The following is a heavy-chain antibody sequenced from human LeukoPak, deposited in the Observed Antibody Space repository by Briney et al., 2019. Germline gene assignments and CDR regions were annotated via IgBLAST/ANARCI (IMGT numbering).Heavy chain of an antibody. CDR2: INHSGST. CDR1: GGSFSGYY. D-gene: IGHD3-10*01. J-gene: IGHJ4*02. V-gene: IGHV4-34*01. Sequence: PSETLSLTCAVYGGSFSGYYWSWIRQPPGKGLEWIGEINHSGSTNYNPSLKSRVTISVDTSKNQFSLKLSSVTAADTAVYYCARLTRYPVTMVREPIDYWGQGTLVTVSS. CDR3: ARLTRYPVTMVREPIDY.